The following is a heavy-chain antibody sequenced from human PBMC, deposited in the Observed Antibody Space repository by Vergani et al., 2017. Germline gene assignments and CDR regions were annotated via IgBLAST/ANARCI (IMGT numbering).Heavy chain of an antibody. D-gene: IGHD4-23*01. CDR1: GFTFSSYS. Sequence: EVQLVESGGGLVKPGGSLRLSCAASGFTFSSYSMNWVRQAPGKGLEWVSSISSSSSTIYYADSVKGRFTISIDNAKNSLYLQMNSLRAEDPAVYYCARQDYGGNSAYWGQGTLVTVSS. V-gene: IGHV3-21*01. J-gene: IGHJ4*02. CDR2: ISSSSSTI. CDR3: ARQDYGGNSAY.